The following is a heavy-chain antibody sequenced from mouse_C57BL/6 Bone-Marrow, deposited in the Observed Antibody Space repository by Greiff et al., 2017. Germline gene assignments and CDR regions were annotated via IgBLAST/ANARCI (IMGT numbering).Heavy chain of an antibody. CDR3: ARHEAHPYYGSSLYYFDY. Sequence: VKLVESGAELVKPGASVKLSCKASGYTFTEYTIHWVKQRSGQGLEWIGWFYPGSGSIKYNEKFKDKATLTADKSSSTVYMELSRLTSEDSAVYFCARHEAHPYYGSSLYYFDYWGQGTTLTVSS. CDR1: GYTFTEYT. CDR2: FYPGSGSI. J-gene: IGHJ2*01. V-gene: IGHV1-62-2*01. D-gene: IGHD1-1*01.